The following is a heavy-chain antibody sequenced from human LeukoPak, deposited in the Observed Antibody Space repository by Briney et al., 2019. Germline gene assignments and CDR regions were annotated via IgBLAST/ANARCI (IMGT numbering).Heavy chain of an antibody. CDR1: GFTFSSYW. Sequence: PGGSLRLSCAASGFTFSSYWMTWVRQAPGKGLEWVANISQDGSEKYYVDSVQGRFTISRDNAKTSLYLQMNSLRAEDTAVYYCARDRGYYGSGSYIDYWGQGTLVTVSS. J-gene: IGHJ4*02. D-gene: IGHD3-10*01. CDR2: ISQDGSEK. CDR3: ARDRGYYGSGSYIDY. V-gene: IGHV3-7*01.